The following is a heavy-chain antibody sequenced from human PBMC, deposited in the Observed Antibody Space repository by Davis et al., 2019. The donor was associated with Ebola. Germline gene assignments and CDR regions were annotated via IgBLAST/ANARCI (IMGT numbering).Heavy chain of an antibody. CDR1: GFTFMTYW. D-gene: IGHD5-18*01. CDR3: ARDPDTAMASDAFDI. CDR2: INSDGSST. V-gene: IGHV3-74*01. Sequence: PGGSLRLSCAASGFTFMTYWMHWVRQAPGKGLVWVSRINSDGSSTNYADSVKGRFTISRDNAKNSLYLQMNSLRDEDTAVYYCARDPDTAMASDAFDIWGQGTMVTVSS. J-gene: IGHJ3*02.